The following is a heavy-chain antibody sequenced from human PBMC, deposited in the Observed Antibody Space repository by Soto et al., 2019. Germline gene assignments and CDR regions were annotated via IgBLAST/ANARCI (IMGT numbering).Heavy chain of an antibody. V-gene: IGHV4-39*01. J-gene: IGHJ5*02. CDR3: ARQSPDYLGSVGWFDP. CDR1: GGSISSSSYY. CDR2: IYYSGTT. Sequence: PSETLSLTCTVSGGSISSSSYYWVWIRQPPGKGLEWIGSIYYSGTTYYNPSLKSRVTISVDTSKNQFSLKLRSVTAADTAVYYCARQSPDYLGSVGWFDPWGQGTPVTVS. D-gene: IGHD1-26*01.